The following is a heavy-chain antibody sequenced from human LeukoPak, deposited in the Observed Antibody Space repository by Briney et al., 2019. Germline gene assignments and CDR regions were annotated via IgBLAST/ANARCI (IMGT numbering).Heavy chain of an antibody. CDR3: AKAPAVVPAANYYYYGMDV. J-gene: IGHJ6*04. CDR2: ISGSGGST. D-gene: IGHD2-2*01. Sequence: GGSLRLSCAASGFTFSTYWMSWVRQAPGKGLEWVSAISGSGGSTYYADSVKGRFTISRDNSKNTLYLQMNSLRAEDTAVYYCAKAPAVVPAANYYYYGMDVWGKGTTVTVSS. CDR1: GFTFSTYW. V-gene: IGHV3-23*01.